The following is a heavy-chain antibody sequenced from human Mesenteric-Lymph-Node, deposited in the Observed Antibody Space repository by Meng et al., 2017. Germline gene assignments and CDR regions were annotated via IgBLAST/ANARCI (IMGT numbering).Heavy chain of an antibody. V-gene: IGHV1-2*06. CDR1: GYTFTGYY. Sequence: ASVKVSCKASGYTFTGYYMHWVRQAPGQGLEWMGRINPNSGGTNYAQKFQGRVTMTRDTSISTAYMELSRLRSDDTAVYYCAREEHYYDSSGYYYYFDYWGQGTLVTVSS. D-gene: IGHD3-22*01. CDR3: AREEHYYDSSGYYYYFDY. J-gene: IGHJ4*02. CDR2: INPNSGGT.